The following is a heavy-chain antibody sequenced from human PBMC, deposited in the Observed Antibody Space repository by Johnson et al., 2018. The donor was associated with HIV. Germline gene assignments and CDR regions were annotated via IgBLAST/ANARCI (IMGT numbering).Heavy chain of an antibody. CDR1: GFTVSGNY. J-gene: IGHJ3*02. D-gene: IGHD2-15*01. CDR2: LFSGGTT. V-gene: IGHV3-66*01. CDR3: TRSGGGSTTFLDAFDI. Sequence: VQLVESGGGLVQPGGSLRLSCAASGFTVSGNYMTWVRQAPVKGLEWVSVLFSGGTTFYADSVKGRFTISRDNSKDTVFLQMNSLRAEDTALYLCTRSGGGSTTFLDAFDIWGQGTMVTVSS.